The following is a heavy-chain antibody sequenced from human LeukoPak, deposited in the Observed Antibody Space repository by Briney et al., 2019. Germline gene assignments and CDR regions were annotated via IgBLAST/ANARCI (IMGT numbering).Heavy chain of an antibody. J-gene: IGHJ4*02. CDR1: GFTFSSYW. Sequence: PGGCLRLSCAASGFTFSSYWMSWVRQAPGKGLEWVANIKQDGSEKYYVDSVKGRFTISRDNAKNSLYLQMNSLRAEDTAVYYCARDTYSYGSAADYWGQGTLVTVSS. V-gene: IGHV3-7*01. CDR2: IKQDGSEK. D-gene: IGHD5-18*01. CDR3: ARDTYSYGSAADY.